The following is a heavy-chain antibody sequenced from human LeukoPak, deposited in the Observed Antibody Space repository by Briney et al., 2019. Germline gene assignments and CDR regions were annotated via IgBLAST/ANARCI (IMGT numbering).Heavy chain of an antibody. CDR2: INHSGST. J-gene: IGHJ4*02. CDR1: GGSFSGYY. CDR3: ARSNMVRGVIERYYFDY. Sequence: SETLSLTCAVYGGSFSGYYWSWIRQPPGKGLEWIGEINHSGSTNYNPSLKSRVTISVDTSKNQFSLKLSSVTAADTAVYYCARSNMVRGVIERYYFDYWGQGTLVTVSS. V-gene: IGHV4-34*01. D-gene: IGHD3-10*01.